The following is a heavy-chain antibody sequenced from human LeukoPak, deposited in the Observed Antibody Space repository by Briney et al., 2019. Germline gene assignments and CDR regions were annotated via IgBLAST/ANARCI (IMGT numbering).Heavy chain of an antibody. D-gene: IGHD4-17*01. V-gene: IGHV3-30*18. CDR3: AKDSIGYGDYVEVYYYYGMDV. J-gene: IGHJ6*02. CDR1: GFTFSSYG. CDR2: ISYDGSNK. Sequence: PGGSLGLSCAASGFTFSSYGMHWVRQAPGKGLEWVAVISYDGSNKYYADSVKGRFTISRDNSKNTLYLQMNSLRAEDTAVYYCAKDSIGYGDYVEVYYYYGMDVWGQGTTVTVSS.